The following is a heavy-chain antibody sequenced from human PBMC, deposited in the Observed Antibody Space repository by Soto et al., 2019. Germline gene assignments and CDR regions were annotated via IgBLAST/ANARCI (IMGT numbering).Heavy chain of an antibody. CDR3: ARDPNYDFWSGYRNKEGTYGMDV. J-gene: IGHJ6*02. D-gene: IGHD3-3*01. Sequence: GGSLRLSCAASGFTFSSYSMNWVRQAPGKGLEWVSSISSSSSYIYYADSVKGRFTISRDNAQSSLYLQMNSLRVEDTAVYYCARDPNYDFWSGYRNKEGTYGMDVWGQGTTVTVSS. V-gene: IGHV3-21*01. CDR1: GFTFSSYS. CDR2: ISSSSSYI.